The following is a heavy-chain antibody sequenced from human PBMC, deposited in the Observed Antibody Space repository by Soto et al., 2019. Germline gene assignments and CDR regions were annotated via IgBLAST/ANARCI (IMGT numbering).Heavy chain of an antibody. J-gene: IGHJ5*02. D-gene: IGHD4-17*01. Sequence: SETLSLTCTVSGGSISSGGYYWSWIRQHPGKGLKWIGYIYYSGSTYYNPSLKSRVTISVDTSKNQFSLKLSSVTAADTAVYYCARDRKLYGDYDNWFDPWGQGTLVTVSS. V-gene: IGHV4-31*03. CDR3: ARDRKLYGDYDNWFDP. CDR1: GGSISSGGYY. CDR2: IYYSGST.